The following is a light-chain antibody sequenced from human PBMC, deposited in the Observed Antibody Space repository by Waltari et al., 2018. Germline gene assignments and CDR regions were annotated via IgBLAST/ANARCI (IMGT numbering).Light chain of an antibody. J-gene: IGLJ2*01. Sequence: QSALTQPASVSGSPGQSITISCTGTSSDVGDYNYVSWYQQHPGKAPKLIIFDVSKRPSGVSSRFSGSKSGNTASLTISGLQAQDEADYYCSSYISSDTLELFGGGTSLTVL. CDR3: SSYISSDTLEL. CDR1: SSDVGDYNY. V-gene: IGLV2-14*03. CDR2: DVS.